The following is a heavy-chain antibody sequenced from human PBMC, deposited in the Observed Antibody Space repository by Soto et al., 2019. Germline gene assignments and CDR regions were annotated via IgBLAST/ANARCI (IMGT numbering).Heavy chain of an antibody. V-gene: IGHV3-23*01. CDR2: ITGNGAVT. CDR1: GLSFDNYA. D-gene: IGHD4-17*01. CDR3: VKDPNGDYFGTFDF. Sequence: EVQFLESGGGVVRPGGSLRLSCVASGLSFDNYAMTWVRQSPGKGLEWLACITGNGAVTSYTDSVRGRFTISRDNSKNTLYLQMDSLKADDTAVYYCVKDPNGDYFGTFDFWGQGTTVTVSS. J-gene: IGHJ3*01.